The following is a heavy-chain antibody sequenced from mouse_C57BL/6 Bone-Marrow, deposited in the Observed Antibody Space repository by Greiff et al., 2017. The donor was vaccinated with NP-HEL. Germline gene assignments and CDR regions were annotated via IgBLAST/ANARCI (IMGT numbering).Heavy chain of an antibody. D-gene: IGHD3-2*02. Sequence: VQLQQSGAELVRPGASVKLSCTASGFNIKDDYMHWVKQRPEQGLEWIGWIDPENGDTEYASKFQGKATITADTSSNTAYLQLSSLTSEDTAVYYCTKETAQATFDYWGQGTTLTVSA. CDR2: IDPENGDT. CDR1: GFNIKDDY. J-gene: IGHJ2*01. CDR3: TKETAQATFDY. V-gene: IGHV14-4*01.